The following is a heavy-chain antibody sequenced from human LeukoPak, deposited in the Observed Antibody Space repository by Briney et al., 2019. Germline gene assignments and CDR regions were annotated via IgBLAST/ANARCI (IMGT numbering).Heavy chain of an antibody. CDR1: GFTFSSYG. CDR2: IRYDGSNK. Sequence: PGGSLRLSCAASGFTFSSYGMHWVRQAPGKGLEWVAFIRYDGSNKYYADSVKGRFTISRDNSKNTLYLQMNSLRAEDTAVYYCAKGRFVHSSGWYFDYWGQGTLVTVSS. CDR3: AKGRFVHSSGWYFDY. V-gene: IGHV3-30*02. D-gene: IGHD6-19*01. J-gene: IGHJ4*02.